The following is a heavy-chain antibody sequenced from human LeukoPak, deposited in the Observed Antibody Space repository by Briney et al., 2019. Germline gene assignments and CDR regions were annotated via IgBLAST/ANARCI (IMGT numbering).Heavy chain of an antibody. Sequence: SETLSLTCTVSGGSISSYYWSWIRQPPGKGLEWIGYIYYSGSTNYNPSPKSRVTISVDTSKNQFSLKLSSVTAADTAVYYCARDQSPIAVADWYFDLWGRGTLVTVSS. CDR2: IYYSGST. V-gene: IGHV4-59*01. D-gene: IGHD6-19*01. CDR3: ARDQSPIAVADWYFDL. J-gene: IGHJ2*01. CDR1: GGSISSYY.